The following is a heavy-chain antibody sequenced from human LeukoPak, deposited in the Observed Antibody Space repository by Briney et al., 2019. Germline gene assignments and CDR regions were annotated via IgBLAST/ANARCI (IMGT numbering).Heavy chain of an antibody. D-gene: IGHD6-25*01. CDR2: IWSGGSIA. J-gene: IGHJ4*02. CDR1: GFTSSDYG. Sequence: GGSLRLSCAASGFTSSDYGMQWVRQAPGKGLECLSVIWSGGSIADYAESVRGRFTISRDNSKNTVYLQMNSLRAEDTAIYFCTRVATAGTRTDYWGQGTLVTVSS. V-gene: IGHV3-33*03. CDR3: TRVATAGTRTDY.